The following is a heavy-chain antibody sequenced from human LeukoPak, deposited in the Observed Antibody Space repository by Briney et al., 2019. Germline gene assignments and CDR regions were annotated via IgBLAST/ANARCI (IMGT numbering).Heavy chain of an antibody. J-gene: IGHJ4*02. CDR3: VGVATTGY. D-gene: IGHD1-26*01. CDR1: GFTVSSNY. Sequence: GGSLRLSCAASGFTVSSNYMNWVRQAPGKGLEWVSSISSSSSYIYYADSVKGRFTISRDNAKNSLYLQMNSLRAEDTAVYYCVGVATTGYWGQGTLVTVSS. V-gene: IGHV3-21*01. CDR2: ISSSSSYI.